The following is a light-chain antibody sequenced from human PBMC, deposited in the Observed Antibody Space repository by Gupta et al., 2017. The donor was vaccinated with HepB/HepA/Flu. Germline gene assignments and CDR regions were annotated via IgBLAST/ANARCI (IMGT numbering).Light chain of an antibody. CDR2: AAS. CDR1: QSISSY. Sequence: DIQLTQSPSSLSASVGDRVTITCRASQSISSYLNRYQQKPGKAPKLLIYAASSLQSGVPSRFSGSGSCTDFTLTISSLQPEDYATDYCQQSYSTPPLTFGGGTKVEIK. CDR3: QQSYSTPPLT. J-gene: IGKJ4*01. V-gene: IGKV1-39*01.